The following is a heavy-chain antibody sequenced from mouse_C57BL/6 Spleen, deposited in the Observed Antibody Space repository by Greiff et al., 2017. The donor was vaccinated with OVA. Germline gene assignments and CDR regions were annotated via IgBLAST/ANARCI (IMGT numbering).Heavy chain of an antibody. CDR1: GYAFSSSW. Sequence: VKLMESGPELVKPGASVKISCKASGYAFSSSWMNWVKQRPGKGLEWIGRIYPGDGDTNYNGKFKGKATLTEDKSSSTAYVQLSSLTSEDSAVYFCARFITYAMDYWGQGTSVTVSS. V-gene: IGHV1-82*01. CDR2: IYPGDGDT. J-gene: IGHJ4*01. CDR3: ARFITYAMDY. D-gene: IGHD1-1*01.